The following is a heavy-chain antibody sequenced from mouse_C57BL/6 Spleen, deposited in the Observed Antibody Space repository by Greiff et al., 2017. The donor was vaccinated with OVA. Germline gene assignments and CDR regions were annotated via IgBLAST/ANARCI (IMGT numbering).Heavy chain of an antibody. CDR2: INPSNGGT. D-gene: IGHD2-4*01. CDR1: GYTFTSYW. Sequence: QVQLQQPGTELVKPGASVKLSCKASGYTFTSYWMHWVKQRPGQGLEWIGNINPSNGGTNYNEKFKSKATLTVDNSSSTAYMQLSSLTSEDSAVYYCARSAYDYDGALFAYWGQGTLVTVSA. CDR3: ARSAYDYDGALFAY. V-gene: IGHV1-53*01. J-gene: IGHJ3*01.